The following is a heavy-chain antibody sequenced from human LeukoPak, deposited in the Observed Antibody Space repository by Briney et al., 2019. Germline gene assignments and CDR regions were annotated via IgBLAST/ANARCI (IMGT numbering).Heavy chain of an antibody. D-gene: IGHD6-19*01. V-gene: IGHV1-18*01. CDR1: GYRLRNHG. Sequence: EASVKVSCKASGYRLRNHGISWVRQAPGQGLEWMGWMSAYNGNTNYAQKLQGRVTMTTDTSTSTAYMELRSLRSDDTAVYYCARDPTPRIAVASNFDPWGQGTLVTVSS. CDR2: MSAYNGNT. CDR3: ARDPTPRIAVASNFDP. J-gene: IGHJ5*02.